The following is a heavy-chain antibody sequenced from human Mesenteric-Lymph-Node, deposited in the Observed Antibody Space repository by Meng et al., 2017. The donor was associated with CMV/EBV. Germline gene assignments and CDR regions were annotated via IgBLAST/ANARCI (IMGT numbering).Heavy chain of an antibody. CDR1: GFTFSSYW. Sequence: GGSLKISCAASGFTFSSYWMSWVRQAPGKGLEWVANIKQDGSEKYYGASVKGRFTLSRDNAKNSLYLQRNSLRAEDTAVYYCARGGGDYDFWRGYYLYYYYGMDVWGQGTTVTVSS. D-gene: IGHD3-3*01. CDR3: ARGGGDYDFWRGYYLYYYYGMDV. CDR2: IKQDGSEK. V-gene: IGHV3-7*01. J-gene: IGHJ6*02.